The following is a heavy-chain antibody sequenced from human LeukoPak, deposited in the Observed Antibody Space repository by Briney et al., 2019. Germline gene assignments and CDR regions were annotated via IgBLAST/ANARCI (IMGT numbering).Heavy chain of an antibody. Sequence: ASVKVCCKASGYTFTGNFMHWVRQAPGQGLEWMGWINPNRGDTNYAQTFQGRVTMTRDTSISTAYVELSDLRSDDTAVYYCARAAIIAVAGRPYYFDYWGQGTLVTVSS. D-gene: IGHD6-19*01. J-gene: IGHJ4*02. V-gene: IGHV1-2*02. CDR1: GYTFTGNF. CDR3: ARAAIIAVAGRPYYFDY. CDR2: INPNRGDT.